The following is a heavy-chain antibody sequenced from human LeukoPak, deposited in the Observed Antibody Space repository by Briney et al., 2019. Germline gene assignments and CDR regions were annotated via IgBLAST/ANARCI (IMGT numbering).Heavy chain of an antibody. D-gene: IGHD3-10*01. CDR2: IYYSGST. V-gene: IGHV4-39*01. CDR3: ARLNYGNYFDY. J-gene: IGHJ4*02. Sequence: SETLSLTCTVSGGSISSSSYYWGWIRQPPGKGLEWIGSIYYSGSTYYNPSLKSRVTISVDTSKNQFSLKLSSVTAADTAVYYCARLNYGNYFDYWGQGTLVTASS. CDR1: GGSISSSSYY.